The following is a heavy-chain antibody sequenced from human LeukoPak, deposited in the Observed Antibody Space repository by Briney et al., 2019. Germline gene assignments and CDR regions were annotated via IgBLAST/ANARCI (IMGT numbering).Heavy chain of an antibody. CDR3: ARVTLFIAGALGGAFDI. Sequence: SETLSLTCTVSGGSISSYYWSWIRQPPGKGLEWIGYIYYSGSTNYNPSLKSRVTISVDTSKNQFSLKLSSVTAADTAVYYCARVTLFIAGALGGAFDIWGQGTMVTVSS. CDR1: GGSISSYY. J-gene: IGHJ3*02. D-gene: IGHD1-26*01. CDR2: IYYSGST. V-gene: IGHV4-59*01.